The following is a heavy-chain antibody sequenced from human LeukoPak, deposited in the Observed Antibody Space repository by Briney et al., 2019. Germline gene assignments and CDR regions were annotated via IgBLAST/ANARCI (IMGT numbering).Heavy chain of an antibody. CDR1: GGSISSHY. V-gene: IGHV4-59*11. Sequence: SETLSLTCTVSGGSISSHYWSWIRQPPGKGLEWIGYIYYSGSTNYNPSLKSRVTTSVDTSKNQFSLKLSSVTAADTAVYYCARAAAGTVGAFDIWGQGTMVTVSS. CDR2: IYYSGST. D-gene: IGHD6-13*01. CDR3: ARAAAGTVGAFDI. J-gene: IGHJ3*02.